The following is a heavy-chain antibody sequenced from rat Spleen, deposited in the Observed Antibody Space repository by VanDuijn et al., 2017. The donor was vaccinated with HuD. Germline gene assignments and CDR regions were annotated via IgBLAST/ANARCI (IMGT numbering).Heavy chain of an antibody. J-gene: IGHJ2*01. D-gene: IGHD1-11*01. CDR1: GFTFSNYD. CDR2: ISPSGGST. CDR3: ATDSRDYFNY. V-gene: IGHV5-25*01. Sequence: EVQLVESGGGLVQPGRSMKLSCAASGFTFSNYDMAWVRQAPTKGLEWVASISPSGGSTYYPDSVKGRFTISRDNAKNTLYLQMDSLRSEDTATYYCATDSRDYFNYWGQGVLVTVSS.